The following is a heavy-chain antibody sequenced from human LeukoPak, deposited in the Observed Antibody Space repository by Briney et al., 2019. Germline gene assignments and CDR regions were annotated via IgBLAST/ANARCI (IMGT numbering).Heavy chain of an antibody. CDR2: IYNNGRT. J-gene: IGHJ4*02. CDR3: ARGRSSSWSSFDY. CDR1: GGSISSGDYY. V-gene: IGHV4-30-4*01. Sequence: PSETLSLTCTVSGGSISSGDYYWSWIPQPPGKGLEWIGYIYNNGRTYYNPSLKSRVTISVDTSKNLFSLKVSSVTAADAAVYYCARGRSSSWSSFDYWGQGTLVTVSS. D-gene: IGHD6-13*01.